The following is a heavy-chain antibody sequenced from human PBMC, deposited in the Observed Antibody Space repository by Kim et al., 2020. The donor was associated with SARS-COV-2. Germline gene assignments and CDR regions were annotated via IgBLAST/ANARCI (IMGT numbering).Heavy chain of an antibody. CDR2: IYSGGSRT. CDR3: AKMVGATSRDY. Sequence: GGSLRLSCAASGITLTSYATSWVRQAPGKGLEWVSVIYSGGSRTYYADSVKGRFTISRDDSKNTLYLQMNSLRAEDTAVYYCAKMVGATSRDYWGQGTLVTVSS. V-gene: IGHV3-23*03. D-gene: IGHD1-26*01. CDR1: GITLTSYA. J-gene: IGHJ4*02.